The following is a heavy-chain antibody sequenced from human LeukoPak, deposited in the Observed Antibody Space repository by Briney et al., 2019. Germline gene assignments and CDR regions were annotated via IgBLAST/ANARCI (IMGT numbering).Heavy chain of an antibody. CDR2: ISYDGSNK. Sequence: PGGSLRLSCAASGFTFSSYAMHWVRQAPGKGLEWVAVISYDGSNKYYADSVKGRFTISRDNSKNTLYLQMNSLRAEDTAVYYCARGLTYYFDSSGYYVTDAFDIWGQGTMVTVSS. D-gene: IGHD3-22*01. CDR3: ARGLTYYFDSSGYYVTDAFDI. CDR1: GFTFSSYA. J-gene: IGHJ3*02. V-gene: IGHV3-30-3*01.